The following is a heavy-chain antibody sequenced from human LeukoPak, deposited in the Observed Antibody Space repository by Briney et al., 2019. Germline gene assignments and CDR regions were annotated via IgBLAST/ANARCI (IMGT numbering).Heavy chain of an antibody. CDR2: ISYDGSNK. Sequence: GGTLRLSCAASGITFSSYGMPWVRQAPGKGLESVAVISYDGSNKYYADSVKGRFTISRDNSKNTLYLQMNSLRAEDTAVYYCAKDSEYSSSWYYFDYWGQGTLVTVSS. CDR3: AKDSEYSSSWYYFDY. J-gene: IGHJ4*02. D-gene: IGHD6-13*01. CDR1: GITFSSYG. V-gene: IGHV3-30*18.